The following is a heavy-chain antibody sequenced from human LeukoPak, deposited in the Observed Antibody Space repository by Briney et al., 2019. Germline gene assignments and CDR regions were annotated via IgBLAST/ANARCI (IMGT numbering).Heavy chain of an antibody. CDR2: IYYTGTT. CDR3: ARARELDY. J-gene: IGHJ4*02. Sequence: SETLSLTCTVSGGSISSGDYYWSWVRQPPGKGLEWIGYIYYTGTTYNNPSLKSRLTISVDTSKNQFSLRLTSVTAADTAVYYCARARELDYWGQGTLVTVSS. V-gene: IGHV4-30-4*01. CDR1: GGSISSGDYY.